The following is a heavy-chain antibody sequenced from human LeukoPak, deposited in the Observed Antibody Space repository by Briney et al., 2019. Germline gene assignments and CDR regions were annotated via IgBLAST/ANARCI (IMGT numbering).Heavy chain of an antibody. J-gene: IGHJ4*02. D-gene: IGHD5-24*01. CDR3: TRDQMNY. CDR2: ISWNSGSI. CDR1: GFTFDDYA. Sequence: AGGSLRLSCAASGFTFDDYAMHWVRQAPGKGLEWVSGISWNSGSIGYADSVKGRFTISRDNAKNTVSLQMNSLRVEDTAMYYCTRDQMNYWGQGTLVTVSS. V-gene: IGHV3-9*01.